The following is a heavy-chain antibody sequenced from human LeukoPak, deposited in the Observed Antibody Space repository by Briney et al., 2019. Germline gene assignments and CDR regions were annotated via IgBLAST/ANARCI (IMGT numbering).Heavy chain of an antibody. CDR1: GDSISSGGYY. D-gene: IGHD4-17*01. Sequence: PSQTLSLTCTVSGDSISSGGYYWNWIRQPPGKGLEWIGYIYHSGITNYNPSLKSQVTISIDRSKNQFSLKLSSVSAADTAVYYCARGKTTVTTDAFDIWGQGTMVTVSS. CDR3: ARGKTTVTTDAFDI. V-gene: IGHV4-30-2*01. J-gene: IGHJ3*02. CDR2: IYHSGIT.